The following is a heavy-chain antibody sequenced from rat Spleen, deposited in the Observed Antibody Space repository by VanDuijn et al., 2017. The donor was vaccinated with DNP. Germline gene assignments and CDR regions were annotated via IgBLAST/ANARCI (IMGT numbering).Heavy chain of an antibody. J-gene: IGHJ2*01. CDR2: IIYDGSRT. CDR3: ATWIHTTGMDY. D-gene: IGHD1-9*01. V-gene: IGHV5S10*01. CDR1: GFTFSDYN. Sequence: EVQLVESGGGLVQPGRSLKLSCAASGFTFSDYNMAWVRQAPKKGLEWVATIIYDGSRTYYRDSVKGRFTISRDNAKSTLYLQMDSLRSEDTATYYCATWIHTTGMDYWGQGVMVTVSS.